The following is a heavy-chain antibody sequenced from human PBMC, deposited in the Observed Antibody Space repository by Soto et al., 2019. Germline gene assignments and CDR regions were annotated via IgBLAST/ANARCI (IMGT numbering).Heavy chain of an antibody. D-gene: IGHD4-17*01. V-gene: IGHV3-9*02. CDR1: GFIADDYA. CDR2: ISSNSATI. Sequence: EVQLVESGGGLVQPGRSLRLSCVASGFIADDYAMHWVRQAPGKGLEWVSGISSNSATINYADSEKGRFTISRDNAKNSLFLQMNSLRPEDTAFYYCVKDMKWGGMTTIHYFDSWGQGTLVTVSS. J-gene: IGHJ4*02. CDR3: VKDMKWGGMTTIHYFDS.